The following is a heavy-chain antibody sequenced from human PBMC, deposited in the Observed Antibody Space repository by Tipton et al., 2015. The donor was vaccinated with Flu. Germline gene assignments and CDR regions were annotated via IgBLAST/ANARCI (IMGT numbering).Heavy chain of an antibody. CDR2: ISGSGGSK. D-gene: IGHD4-17*01. J-gene: IGHJ6*02. V-gene: IGHV3-23*01. CDR1: GFTFSSYA. Sequence: SLRLSCAASGFTFSSYAMSWVRQAPGKGLEWVSAISGSGGSKYYADSVKGRFTISRDNSKNTLYLQMNSLRAEDTAVYYCATAPTGYYYGMDVWGQGTTVTVSS. CDR3: ATAPTGYYYGMDV.